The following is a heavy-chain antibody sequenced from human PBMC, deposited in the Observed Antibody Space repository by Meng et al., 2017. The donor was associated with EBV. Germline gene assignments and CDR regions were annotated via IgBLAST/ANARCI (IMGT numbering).Heavy chain of an antibody. J-gene: IGHJ4*02. CDR2: INAGNGNT. D-gene: IGHD3-3*01. CDR3: ARSGATIFGVVIPTYYFDY. Sequence: KLGALVKFSLTASRYTFNSHAMHWVRQAHGQRLKWMEWINAGNGNTKYSQKFQGRVTITRDTSASTAYMELSSLRSEDTAVYYCARSGATIFGVVIPTYYFDYWGQGTLVTVSS. V-gene: IGHV1-3*01. CDR1: RYTFNSHA.